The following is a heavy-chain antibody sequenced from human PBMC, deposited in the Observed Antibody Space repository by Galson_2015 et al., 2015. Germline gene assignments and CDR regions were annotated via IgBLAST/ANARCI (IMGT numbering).Heavy chain of an antibody. J-gene: IGHJ6*03. CDR1: GYTFTSYG. CDR3: ARVGDITMVRGVNAYMDV. V-gene: IGHV1-18*01. Sequence: SVKVSCKASGYTFTSYGISWVRQAPGQGLEWMGWISAYNGNTNYAQKLQGRVTMTTDTSTSTAYMELRSLRSDDTAVYYCARVGDITMVRGVNAYMDVWGKGTTVTVSS. CDR2: ISAYNGNT. D-gene: IGHD3-10*01.